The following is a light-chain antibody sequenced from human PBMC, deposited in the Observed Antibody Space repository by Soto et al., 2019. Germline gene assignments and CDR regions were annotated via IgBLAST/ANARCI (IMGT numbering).Light chain of an antibody. CDR3: QQSYSTPPT. J-gene: IGKJ5*01. V-gene: IGKV1-39*01. CDR1: QSISSY. Sequence: DMQRTHFPFSLSATIEDRVTITCRASQSISSYLNWYQQKPGKAPKLLIYAASSLQSGVPSRFSGSGYGTDFTLTISSLQHEDFATYYCQQSYSTPPTFGQGTGLEIK. CDR2: AAS.